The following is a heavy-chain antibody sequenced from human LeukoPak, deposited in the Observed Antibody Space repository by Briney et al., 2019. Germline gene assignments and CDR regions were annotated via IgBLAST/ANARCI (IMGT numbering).Heavy chain of an antibody. CDR1: GFTFSRYW. Sequence: GGSLRLSCAASGFTFSRYWMSWVRQAPGKGLEWVSVIYSGGSTYYADSVKGRFTISRDNSKNTLHLQMNSLRAEDTAVYYCARAQATSLDYWGQGTLVTVSS. V-gene: IGHV3-66*01. CDR2: IYSGGST. CDR3: ARAQATSLDY. J-gene: IGHJ4*02.